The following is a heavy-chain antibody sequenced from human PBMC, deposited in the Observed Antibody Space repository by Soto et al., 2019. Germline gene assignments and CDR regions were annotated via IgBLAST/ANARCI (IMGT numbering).Heavy chain of an antibody. J-gene: IGHJ3*02. CDR3: ARDLRRITMIVVARSAFDI. CDR1: GYSFTDYH. CDR2: INPNSGGT. V-gene: IGHV1-2*02. Sequence: ASVKVSCKASGYSFTDYHMHWVRQAPGQGLEWMGWINPNSGGTNYAQKFQGRVTMTRDTSISTAYMELSRLRSDDTAVYYCARDLRRITMIVVARSAFDIWGQGTMVTVSS. D-gene: IGHD3-22*01.